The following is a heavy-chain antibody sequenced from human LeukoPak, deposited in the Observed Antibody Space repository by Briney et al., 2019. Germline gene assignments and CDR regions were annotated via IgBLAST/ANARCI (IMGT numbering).Heavy chain of an antibody. Sequence: ASVKVSCKVSGYTLTELSMHWVRQAPGKGLEWMGGFDPEDGETIYAQKFQGRVTMTEDTSTDTAYMELSSLRSEDTAVYYCATSPGGSGSYYRDYWGQGTLSPSPQ. J-gene: IGHJ4*02. CDR1: GYTLTELS. V-gene: IGHV1-24*01. D-gene: IGHD3-10*01. CDR2: FDPEDGET. CDR3: ATSPGGSGSYYRDY.